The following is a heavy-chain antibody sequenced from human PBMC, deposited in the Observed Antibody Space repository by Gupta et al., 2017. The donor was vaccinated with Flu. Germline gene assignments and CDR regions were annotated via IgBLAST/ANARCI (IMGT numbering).Heavy chain of an antibody. V-gene: IGHV4-38-2*01. D-gene: IGHD6-6*01. CDR1: GYSISSGYY. CDR3: ARLRYSSSPDVDY. CDR2: IYHSGST. Sequence: QVQLQESGPGLVKPSETLSLTCAVSGYSISSGYYWGWIRQPPGKGLEWIGSIYHSGSTYYNPSLKSRVTISVDTSKNQFSLKLSSVTAADTAVYYCARLRYSSSPDVDYWGQGTLVTVSS. J-gene: IGHJ4*02.